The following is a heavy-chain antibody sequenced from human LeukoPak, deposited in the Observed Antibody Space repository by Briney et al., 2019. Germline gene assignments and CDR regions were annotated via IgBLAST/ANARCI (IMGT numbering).Heavy chain of an antibody. J-gene: IGHJ5*01. CDR3: ARAVRPRNWFDS. CDR1: GDSINNYY. V-gene: IGHV4-59*01. CDR2: IYYLGST. Sequence: PSETLSLTCTVSGDSINNYYWTWIRQPPGEGLEWIGYIYYLGSTSYNPSLNSRVTMLVDTSKNQFSLELTSVTAADTAVYYCARAVRPRNWFDSWGQGTLVTVSP.